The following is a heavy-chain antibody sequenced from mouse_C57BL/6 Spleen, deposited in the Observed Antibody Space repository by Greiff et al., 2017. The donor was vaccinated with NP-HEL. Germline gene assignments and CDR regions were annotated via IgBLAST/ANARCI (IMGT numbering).Heavy chain of an antibody. Sequence: VQLQQSGPELVKPGASVKISCKASGYSFTDYNMNWVKQSNGKSLEWIGVINPNYGTTSYNQKFKGKATLTVDQSSSTAYMQLNSLTSEDSAVYYCARRLSTTLVATDYAMDYWGQGTSVTVSS. V-gene: IGHV1-39*01. CDR3: ARRLSTTLVATDYAMDY. CDR1: GYSFTDYN. J-gene: IGHJ4*01. CDR2: INPNYGTT. D-gene: IGHD1-1*01.